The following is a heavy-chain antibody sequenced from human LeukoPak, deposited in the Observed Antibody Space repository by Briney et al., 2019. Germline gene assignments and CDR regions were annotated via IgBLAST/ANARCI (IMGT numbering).Heavy chain of an antibody. J-gene: IGHJ4*02. D-gene: IGHD1-26*01. CDR2: INAGTGHT. Sequence: ASVKVSCKASGGTFSSYAISWVRQAPGQGLEWMRWINAGTGHTTYSQEFQGRVTITRDTPASTVYMELSSLRSEDMAVYYCAREKWGSYDYWGQGTLVTVSS. V-gene: IGHV1-3*03. CDR3: AREKWGSYDY. CDR1: GGTFSSYA.